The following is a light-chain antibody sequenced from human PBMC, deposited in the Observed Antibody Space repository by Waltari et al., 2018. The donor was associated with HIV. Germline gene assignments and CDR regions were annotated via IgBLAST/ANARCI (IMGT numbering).Light chain of an antibody. CDR3: TSYTTTNTWV. Sequence: QSALTQPASVSGSPGQSITISCTGTDTDVGTYNYVSCFQHHPDKAPKLIISEVSNRPSGVPHLSSGSKSGNTASLIISGLQAEDEASYYCTSYTTTNTWVFGGGTNLTVL. CDR1: DTDVGTYNY. V-gene: IGLV2-14*01. J-gene: IGLJ3*02. CDR2: EVS.